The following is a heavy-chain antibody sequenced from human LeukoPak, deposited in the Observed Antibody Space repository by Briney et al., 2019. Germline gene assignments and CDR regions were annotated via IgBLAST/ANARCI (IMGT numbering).Heavy chain of an antibody. CDR1: GDSITYFY. CDR2: VSSSGST. CDR3: ARRGRDGYTDYFDY. Sequence: SETLSLTCSVSGDSITYFYWSWIRQAAGKGLEWIGRVSSSGSTDYNASLKSRVTMSVDTSKNQFSLKLSSVTAADTAVYYCARRGRDGYTDYFDYWGQGTLVTVSS. V-gene: IGHV4-4*07. D-gene: IGHD5-24*01. J-gene: IGHJ4*02.